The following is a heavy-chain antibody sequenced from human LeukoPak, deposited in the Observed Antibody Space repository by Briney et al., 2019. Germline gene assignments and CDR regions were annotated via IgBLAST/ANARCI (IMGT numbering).Heavy chain of an antibody. CDR3: ARDGLYCSSTSCCTHY. V-gene: IGHV3-30-3*01. Sequence: GGSLRLSCAASGFTFGSYAMHWVRQAPGKGLEWVALISYDGSNKYYADSVKGRFTISRDNSKNTLYLQMNSLRAEDAAVYYCARDGLYCSSTSCCTHYWGQGTLVTVSS. D-gene: IGHD2-2*02. J-gene: IGHJ4*02. CDR2: ISYDGSNK. CDR1: GFTFGSYA.